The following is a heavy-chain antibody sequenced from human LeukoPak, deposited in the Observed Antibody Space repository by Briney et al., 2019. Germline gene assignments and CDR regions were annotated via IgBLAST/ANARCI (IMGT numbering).Heavy chain of an antibody. CDR3: ASAEFYGSGEYAGLDN. V-gene: IGHV3-23*01. CDR2: IGDDA. J-gene: IGHJ4*02. Sequence: GGSLRLSCAASGLTFSTYVMNWVRQAPGKGLEWLTTIGDDAYYADSAKCRITVSRDNSRNTPHLLMNFMGGEETAVHYCASAEFYGSGEYAGLDNWGQGTLVTVSS. CDR1: GLTFSTYV. D-gene: IGHD3-10*01.